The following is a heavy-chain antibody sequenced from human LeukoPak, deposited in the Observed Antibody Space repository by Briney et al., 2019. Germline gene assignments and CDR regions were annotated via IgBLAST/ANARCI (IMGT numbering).Heavy chain of an antibody. CDR3: ARVGQWLVGGHYFDY. V-gene: IGHV3-48*01. Sequence: GGSLRLSCAASGFTFSSYSMNWVRQAPGKGMEWVSYISSSSSTIYYAVSVKGRFPISRDNAKNSLYLQMNSLRAGDTAVFYCARVGQWLVGGHYFDYWGQGTLVTVSS. CDR1: GFTFSSYS. CDR2: ISSSSSTI. D-gene: IGHD6-19*01. J-gene: IGHJ4*02.